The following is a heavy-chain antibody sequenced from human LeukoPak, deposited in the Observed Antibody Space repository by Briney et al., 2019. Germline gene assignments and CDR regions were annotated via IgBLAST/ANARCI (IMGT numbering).Heavy chain of an antibody. D-gene: IGHD3-22*01. J-gene: IGHJ4*02. CDR3: AKERPSNYDSSGYYPYYFDY. Sequence: GGSLRLSCAASGFTFSTYAMSWVRQAPGKGLEWVASISGNGRSTYYSDSVKGRLSISRDNSKSTLYLRMNSLRAEDTAVYYSAKERPSNYDSSGYYPYYFDYWGQGTLVTVSS. CDR1: GFTFSTYA. CDR2: ISGNGRST. V-gene: IGHV3-23*01.